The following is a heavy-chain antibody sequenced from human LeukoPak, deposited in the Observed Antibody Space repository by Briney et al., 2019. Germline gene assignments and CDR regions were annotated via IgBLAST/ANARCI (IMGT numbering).Heavy chain of an antibody. V-gene: IGHV3-48*03. CDR2: ISSSGRTM. D-gene: IGHD3-9*01. CDR1: GFTFSSYE. Sequence: GGSLRLSCAASGFTFSSYEMNWVGQAPGKGVAWFSYISSSGRTMYYADSLKGRFTISRDNAKNSLYLQMNSLRAEDTAVYYCARESNDYDILTGPTLAAFDIWGQGTMVTVSS. J-gene: IGHJ3*02. CDR3: ARESNDYDILTGPTLAAFDI.